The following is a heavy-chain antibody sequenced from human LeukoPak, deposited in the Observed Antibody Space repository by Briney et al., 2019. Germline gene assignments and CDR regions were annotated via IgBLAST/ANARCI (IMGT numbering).Heavy chain of an antibody. J-gene: IGHJ4*02. CDR1: GFTFSNFA. V-gene: IGHV3-30*18. CDR2: ILYDGRNK. Sequence: PGRSLRLSCAASGFTFSNFAIHWVRQAPGKGLEWVAVILYDGRNKYYGDSVEGRFTISRDNSKNTVYLEMNSLRAEDTAVYYCAKDLMKTGYCSGASCYGRTDWGQGTLVTVSS. CDR3: AKDLMKTGYCSGASCYGRTD. D-gene: IGHD2-15*01.